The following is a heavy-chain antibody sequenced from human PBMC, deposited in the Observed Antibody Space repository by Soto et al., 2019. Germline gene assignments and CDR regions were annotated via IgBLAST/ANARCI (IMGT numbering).Heavy chain of an antibody. J-gene: IGHJ4*02. CDR3: AHRVLRAVFGLVTTTAIYFDF. V-gene: IGHV2-5*02. CDR1: GFSLTTSGVG. Sequence: QITLNESGPTLVRPTETLTLTCRFSGFSLTTSGVGVGWIRQSPGKPPEWLALIYWDDDKRYRASLKSRLTISSDPSNNKWVPTGSVFDTTETATYYCAHRVLRAVFGLVTTTAIYFDFWGQGTPVAVSS. D-gene: IGHD3-3*01. CDR2: IYWDDDK.